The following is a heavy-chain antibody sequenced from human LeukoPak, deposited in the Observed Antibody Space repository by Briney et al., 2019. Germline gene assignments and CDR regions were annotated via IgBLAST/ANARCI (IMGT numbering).Heavy chain of an antibody. CDR3: AKAPSPYSGSLRPFDY. CDR1: GFTFSSYA. J-gene: IGHJ4*02. V-gene: IGHV3-23*01. D-gene: IGHD1-26*01. Sequence: SGGSLRLSCAASGFTFSSYAMSWARQAPGKGLECVSAFSGSGGSTNYADSVKGRFTISRDNSKNTLYLQMNSLRAEDTAVYYCAKAPSPYSGSLRPFDYWGQGALVTVSS. CDR2: FSGSGGST.